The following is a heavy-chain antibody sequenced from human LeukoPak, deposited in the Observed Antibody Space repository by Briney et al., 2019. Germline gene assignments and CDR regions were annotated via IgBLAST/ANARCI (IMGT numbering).Heavy chain of an antibody. CDR3: ARGGDYGDYVGHAFDI. Sequence: SVRVSCKASGGTFSSYAISWVRQAPGQGLEWMGGIIPIFGTANYAQKFQGRVTITADESTSTAYMELSSLRSEDTAVYYCARGGDYGDYVGHAFDIWGQGTMVTVSS. CDR2: IIPIFGTA. CDR1: GGTFSSYA. D-gene: IGHD4-17*01. J-gene: IGHJ3*02. V-gene: IGHV1-69*13.